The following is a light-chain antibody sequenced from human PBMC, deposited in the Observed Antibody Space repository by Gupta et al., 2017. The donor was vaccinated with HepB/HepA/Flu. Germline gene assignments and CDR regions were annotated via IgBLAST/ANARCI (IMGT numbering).Light chain of an antibody. Sequence: DSQMTQSTSSLSASVGDRVTITCRASQSIRSYLNWYQQKPRQAPKLLIYAAASWQRGVPSRFSGSGYGRDVSITISSRQQEDFAPYYCHQTDSNPPNTFGQGTKMDIK. V-gene: IGKV1-39*01. J-gene: IGKJ2*01. CDR1: QSIRSY. CDR2: AAA. CDR3: HQTDSNPPNT.